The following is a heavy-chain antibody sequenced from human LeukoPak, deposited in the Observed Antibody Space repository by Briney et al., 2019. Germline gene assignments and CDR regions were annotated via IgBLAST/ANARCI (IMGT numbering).Heavy chain of an antibody. CDR3: AGYSSSWEGYYFDY. Sequence: SETLSLTCAVYGGSFNGYYWSWIRQPPGKGLEWIGYIYYSGSTNYNPSLKSRVTLSVDTSKNQFSLKLSSVTAADTAVYYCAGYSSSWEGYYFDYWGQGTLVTVSS. D-gene: IGHD6-13*01. J-gene: IGHJ4*02. CDR2: IYYSGST. V-gene: IGHV4-59*01. CDR1: GGSFNGYY.